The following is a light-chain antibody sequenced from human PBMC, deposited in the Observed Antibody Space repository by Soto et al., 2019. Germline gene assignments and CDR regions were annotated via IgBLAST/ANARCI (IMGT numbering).Light chain of an antibody. CDR1: QSVSSW. CDR2: KAS. CDR3: QKYNSNPLT. Sequence: DIQMTQSPSTLSASVGDRVTITCRASQSVSSWLAWYQQKPGKVPKLLIYKASTLECGVASRFSGSGSGTEFTLTFRRLKPDDFATYYRQKYNSNPLTFGGGTKVEIK. J-gene: IGKJ4*01. V-gene: IGKV1-5*03.